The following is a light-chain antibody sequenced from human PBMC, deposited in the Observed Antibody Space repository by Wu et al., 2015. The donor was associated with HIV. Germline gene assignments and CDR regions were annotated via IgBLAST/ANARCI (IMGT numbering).Light chain of an antibody. CDR2: AAS. V-gene: IGKV1-9*01. J-gene: IGKJ1*01. CDR1: QGISSY. Sequence: DIQLTQSPSFLSVSVGDRVTITCRASQGISSYLAWYQQKPGKAPNLLIYAASTLHFGVPSRFSGSGSGTEFTLTISSLEPEDFGVYYCQHRSDWPTFGQGTKVEIQ. CDR3: QHRSDWPT.